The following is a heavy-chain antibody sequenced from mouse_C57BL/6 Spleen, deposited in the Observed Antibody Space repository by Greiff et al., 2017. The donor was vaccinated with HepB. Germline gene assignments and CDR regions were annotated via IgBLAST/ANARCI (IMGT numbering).Heavy chain of an antibody. D-gene: IGHD2-2*01. V-gene: IGHV1-69*01. CDR2: IDPSDSYT. J-gene: IGHJ4*01. Sequence: QVQLQQSGAELVMPGASVKLSCKASGYTFTSYWMHWVKQRPGQGLEWIGEIDPSDSYTNYNQKFKGKSTLTVDKSSSTAYMQLSSLTSEDSAVYYCARGGYGYDKGYAMDYWGQGTSVTVSS. CDR3: ARGGYGYDKGYAMDY. CDR1: GYTFTSYW.